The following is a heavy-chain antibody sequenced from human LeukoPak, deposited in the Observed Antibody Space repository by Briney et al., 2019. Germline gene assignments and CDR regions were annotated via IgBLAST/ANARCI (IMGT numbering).Heavy chain of an antibody. CDR2: IIPIFGTA. Sequence: SVKVSCKASGGTFSSYAISWVRQAPGQGLEWMGGIIPIFGTANYAQKFQRRVTITAEESTSTAYMELSSLRSEDTAVYYCARRYYYDSSGDDAFDIWGQGTTVTVSS. CDR3: ARRYYYDSSGDDAFDI. V-gene: IGHV1-69*13. CDR1: GGTFSSYA. J-gene: IGHJ3*02. D-gene: IGHD3-22*01.